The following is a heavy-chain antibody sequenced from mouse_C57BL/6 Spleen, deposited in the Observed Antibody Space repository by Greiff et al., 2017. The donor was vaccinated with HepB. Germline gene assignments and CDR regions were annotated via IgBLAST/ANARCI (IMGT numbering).Heavy chain of an antibody. Sequence: EVKLQQSGPELVKPGASVKMSCKASGYTFTDYNMHWVKQSHGKSLEWIGYINPNNGGTSYNQKFKGKATLTVNKSSSTAYMELRSLTSEDSAVYYCARGGYDPLFAYWGQGTLVTVSA. D-gene: IGHD2-2*01. CDR2: INPNNGGT. J-gene: IGHJ3*01. V-gene: IGHV1-22*01. CDR3: ARGGYDPLFAY. CDR1: GYTFTDYN.